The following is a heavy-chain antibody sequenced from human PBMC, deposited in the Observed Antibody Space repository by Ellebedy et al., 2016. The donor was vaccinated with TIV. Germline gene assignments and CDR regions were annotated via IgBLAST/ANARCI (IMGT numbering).Heavy chain of an antibody. Sequence: AASVKVSCKASGYTFTGYYMPWVRQAPGEGLEWMGRINPDRGDTDYAQKFQGRVTMTRDTSISTAYMEMSRLRSDDTAVYFSARGLGWLQRDSDYWGQGTLVTVSS. J-gene: IGHJ4*02. CDR3: ARGLGWLQRDSDY. CDR2: INPDRGDT. V-gene: IGHV1-2*06. CDR1: GYTFTGYY. D-gene: IGHD5-24*01.